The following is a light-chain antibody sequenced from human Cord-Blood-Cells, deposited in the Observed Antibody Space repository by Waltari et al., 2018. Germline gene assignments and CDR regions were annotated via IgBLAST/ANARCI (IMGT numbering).Light chain of an antibody. CDR1: QSVLYSSNNKNY. J-gene: IGKJ2*01. V-gene: IGKV4-1*01. Sequence: DIVMTQSPHSLAVSLGARATITCKSSQSVLYSSNNKNYLAWYQQKPGQPPKLLIYWASTRESGVPDRFSGSGSGTDFTLTISSLQAEDVAVYYCQQYYSTPYTFGQGTKLEIK. CDR3: QQYYSTPYT. CDR2: WAS.